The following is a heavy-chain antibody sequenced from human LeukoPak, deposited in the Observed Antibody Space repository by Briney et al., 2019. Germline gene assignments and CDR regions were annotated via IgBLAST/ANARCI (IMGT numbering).Heavy chain of an antibody. V-gene: IGHV1-69*02. CDR3: VRGLSCTNGVCPEYYFDY. J-gene: IGHJ4*02. D-gene: IGHD2-8*01. CDR1: GGTFSSYT. Sequence: SSVNVSCKASGGTFSSYTISWVRQAPGQGLEWIGRIIPILCLSNYAQKLQRRVTITADNSTGTAYMELRSMISDDTAEYYFVRGLSCTNGVCPEYYFDYWGQGTLVTVSS. CDR2: IIPILCLS.